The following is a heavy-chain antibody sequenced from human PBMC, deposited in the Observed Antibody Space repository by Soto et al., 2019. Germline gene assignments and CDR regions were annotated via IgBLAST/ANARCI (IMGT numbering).Heavy chain of an antibody. CDR2: IIPIFGTA. CDR1: GGTFSSYA. J-gene: IGHJ6*02. V-gene: IGHV1-69*13. CDR3: ARDRPQWFGEPTNYYGMDV. Sequence: EASVKVSCKASGGTFSSYAISWVRQAPGQGLEWMGGIIPIFGTANYAQKFQGRVTITADESTSTAYMELSSLRSEDTAVYYCARDRPQWFGEPTNYYGMDVWGQGTTVTVSS. D-gene: IGHD3-10*01.